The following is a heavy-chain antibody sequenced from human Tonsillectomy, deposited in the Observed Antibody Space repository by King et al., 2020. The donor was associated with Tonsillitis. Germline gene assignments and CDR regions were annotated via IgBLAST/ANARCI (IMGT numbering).Heavy chain of an antibody. V-gene: IGHV1-8*01. CDR3: ARNQVRGITIFGVVIIRDAFDI. Sequence: QLVQSGAEVKKPGASVKVSCKASGYTFTSYDINWVRQATGQGLEWMGWMNPNSGNTGYAQKFQGRVTMTRNTSISTAYMELSSLRSEDTAVYYCARNQVRGITIFGVVIIRDAFDIWGQGTMVTVSS. CDR1: GYTFTSYD. D-gene: IGHD3-3*01. CDR2: MNPNSGNT. J-gene: IGHJ3*02.